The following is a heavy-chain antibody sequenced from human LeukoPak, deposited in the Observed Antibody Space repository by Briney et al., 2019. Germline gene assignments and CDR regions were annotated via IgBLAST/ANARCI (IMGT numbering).Heavy chain of an antibody. CDR3: ARDLRWWELGYPYYYMDV. D-gene: IGHD1-26*01. J-gene: IGHJ6*03. Sequence: SETLSLTCTVSGGSISSYYWSWIRQPAGKGLEWIGRIYTSGSTNYNPSLKSRVTMSVDTSKNQFSLKLSSVTAADTAVYYCARDLRWWELGYPYYYMDVWGKGTTVTVSS. CDR1: GGSISSYY. V-gene: IGHV4-4*07. CDR2: IYTSGST.